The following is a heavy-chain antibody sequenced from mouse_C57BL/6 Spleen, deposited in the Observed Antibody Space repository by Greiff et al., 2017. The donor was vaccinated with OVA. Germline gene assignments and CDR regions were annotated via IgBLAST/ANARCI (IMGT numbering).Heavy chain of an antibody. CDR1: GFTFSDYG. V-gene: IGHV5-17*01. Sequence: EVKVVESGGGLVKPGGSLKLSCAASGFTFSDYGMHWVRQAPEKGLEWVAYISSGSSTIYYADTVKGRFTISRDNAKNTLFLQMTSLRSEDTAMYYCATIYYGNYWYFDVWGTGTTVTVSS. CDR2: ISSGSSTI. CDR3: ATIYYGNYWYFDV. D-gene: IGHD2-1*01. J-gene: IGHJ1*03.